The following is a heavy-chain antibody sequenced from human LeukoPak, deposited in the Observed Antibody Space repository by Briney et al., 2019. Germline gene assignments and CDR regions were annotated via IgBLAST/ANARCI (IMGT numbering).Heavy chain of an antibody. J-gene: IGHJ6*02. CDR3: AKYKGAALYFHYGMDV. D-gene: IGHD6-13*01. CDR1: GFKFSNFV. Sequence: GGSLRLSCTASGFKFSNFVMNWVRQAPGKGLEWVAGILNDGSDKDYSDSVKGRFTISRDNSKNTVYPQMNSLGPEDTAVYYCAKYKGAALYFHYGMDVWGQGTTVIVSS. V-gene: IGHV3-30*18. CDR2: ILNDGSDK.